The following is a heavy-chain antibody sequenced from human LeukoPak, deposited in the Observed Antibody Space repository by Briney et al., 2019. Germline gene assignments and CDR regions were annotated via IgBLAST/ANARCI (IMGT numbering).Heavy chain of an antibody. D-gene: IGHD4-17*01. CDR1: GFTFSSYA. J-gene: IGHJ4*02. Sequence: GGSLRLSCAASGFTFSSYAMSWVRQAPGKGLGWVSGISGSGDTTYYADSVKGRFTISRDNSKNTLYLQMNSLRAEDTAVYYCGRTGQVDYWGQGTLVTVSS. CDR3: GRTGQVDY. CDR2: ISGSGDTT. V-gene: IGHV3-23*01.